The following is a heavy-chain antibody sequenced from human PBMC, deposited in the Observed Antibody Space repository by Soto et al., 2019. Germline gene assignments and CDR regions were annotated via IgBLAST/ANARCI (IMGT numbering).Heavy chain of an antibody. CDR1: GFTVDDYA. D-gene: IGHD4-17*01. J-gene: IGHJ4*02. Sequence: EVQLVESGGGLVQPGRSLRLSCAASGFTVDDYAMHWVRQAPGKGLEWVSGISWNSETIDYADSVKGRFTISRDNAKSSIFLQMNSLRPVDTALYYCAKDMKWGGMTTIHYFDSWGQGTLVTVSS. CDR2: ISWNSETI. V-gene: IGHV3-9*01. CDR3: AKDMKWGGMTTIHYFDS.